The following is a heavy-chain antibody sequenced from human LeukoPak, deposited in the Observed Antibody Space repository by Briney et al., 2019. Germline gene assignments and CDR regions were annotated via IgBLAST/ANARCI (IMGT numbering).Heavy chain of an antibody. CDR2: ISSSSGFT. V-gene: IGHV3-11*05. CDR3: ARGSPPGD. J-gene: IGHJ4*02. CDR1: GFTFSDYY. D-gene: IGHD3-16*01. Sequence: PGGSLRLSCAASGFTFSDYYMTWIRRPPGKGLEWVSYISSSSGFTKYADSVRGRFTISRDNAKNSLYLQMNTRRVDDTAVYYCARGSPPGDWGQGTLVTVSS.